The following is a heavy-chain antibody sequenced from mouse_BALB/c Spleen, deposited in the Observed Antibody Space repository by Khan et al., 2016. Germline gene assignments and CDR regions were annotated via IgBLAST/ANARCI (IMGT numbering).Heavy chain of an antibody. D-gene: IGHD2-2*01. CDR2: INTETGEP. V-gene: IGHV9-2-1*01. J-gene: IGHJ2*01. Sequence: QLVQSGPELKKPGETVKISCKASGYAFTDYSIHWVKQAPGKGLKWMGWINTETGEPAYAEDFKGRFAFSLEASASTAYLQINNLKNEDTATFFCARRWLPLDHWGQGTTLTVSS. CDR1: GYAFTDYS. CDR3: ARRWLPLDH.